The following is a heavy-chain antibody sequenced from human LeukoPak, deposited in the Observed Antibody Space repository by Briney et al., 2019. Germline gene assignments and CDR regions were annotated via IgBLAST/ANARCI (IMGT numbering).Heavy chain of an antibody. V-gene: IGHV3-48*02. J-gene: IGHJ4*02. Sequence: GGSLRLSCAAPGFTFKTYSMSWVRQAPGKGLEWISYISSSSSVIYYADSVKGRFTISRDNARNSLFLQMNSLRDEDTAVYYCARDMSLLWFGDPFDYWGQGTLVTVSS. D-gene: IGHD3-10*01. CDR1: GFTFKTYS. CDR3: ARDMSLLWFGDPFDY. CDR2: ISSSSSVI.